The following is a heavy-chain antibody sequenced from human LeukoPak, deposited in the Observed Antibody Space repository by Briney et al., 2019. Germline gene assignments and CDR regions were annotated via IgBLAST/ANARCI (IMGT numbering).Heavy chain of an antibody. D-gene: IGHD3-10*01. Sequence: ASVKVSCKASGYTFTSYYLHWVRQAPGQGLEWMGIINPRSGSTNYAQKFQERVTITRDMSTSTAYMELSSLRSEDTAVYYCAADLSAIFSGPWGQGTLVTVSS. CDR3: AADLSAIFSGP. J-gene: IGHJ5*02. V-gene: IGHV1-46*01. CDR1: GYTFTSYY. CDR2: INPRSGST.